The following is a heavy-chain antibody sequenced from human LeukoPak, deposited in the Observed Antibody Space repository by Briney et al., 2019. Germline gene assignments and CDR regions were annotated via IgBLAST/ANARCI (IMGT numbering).Heavy chain of an antibody. J-gene: IGHJ4*02. CDR3: ARSYGGNLYYFDY. D-gene: IGHD4-23*01. CDR1: GFTFSSYW. Sequence: GGSLRLSCAASGFTFSSYWMHWVRQAPGKGLEWVSRINSDGSSTNYADSVKGRFTISRDNAKNTLYLQMNSLRAEDTAVYYCARSYGGNLYYFDYWGQGTLVTVSS. V-gene: IGHV3-74*01. CDR2: INSDGSST.